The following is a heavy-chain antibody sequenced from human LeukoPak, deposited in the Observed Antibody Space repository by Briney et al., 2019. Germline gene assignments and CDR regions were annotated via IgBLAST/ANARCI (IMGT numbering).Heavy chain of an antibody. Sequence: PSETLSLTCTVSGGSIRGNGYYWGWIRQAPGKGLEWIGSIYYDGSTYYNPSHKSRVTISVDTPKNYFSLKLSSVTAADTAVYYCASSVWWPYYFDYWGQGTLVTVSS. CDR3: ASSVWWPYYFDY. D-gene: IGHD4/OR15-4a*01. V-gene: IGHV4-39*02. CDR1: GGSIRGNGYY. CDR2: IYYDGST. J-gene: IGHJ4*02.